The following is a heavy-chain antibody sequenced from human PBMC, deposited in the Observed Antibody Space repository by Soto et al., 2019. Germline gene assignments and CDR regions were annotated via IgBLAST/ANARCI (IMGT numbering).Heavy chain of an antibody. V-gene: IGHV4-59*01. D-gene: IGHD2-8*01. CDR1: GGSISNYY. CDR3: ARMGYCTNGLCYTDWFDP. Sequence: SETLSLTCTVSGGSISNYYWSWIRQPPERGLEWIGYIYHSGNTNYNPSLKSRVTMSVDTSKNQFSLKLSSVTAADTAVYYCARMGYCTNGLCYTDWFDPWGQGTLVTVSS. CDR2: IYHSGNT. J-gene: IGHJ5*02.